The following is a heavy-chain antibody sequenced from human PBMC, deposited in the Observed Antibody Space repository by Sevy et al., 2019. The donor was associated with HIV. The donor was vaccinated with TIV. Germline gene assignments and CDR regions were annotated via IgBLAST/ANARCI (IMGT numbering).Heavy chain of an antibody. CDR3: AKDRGDTSGWYFYFDY. CDR2: IYTSGTT. V-gene: IGHV4-61*02. D-gene: IGHD6-19*01. CDR1: GASISSGSNY. J-gene: IGHJ4*02. Sequence: SETLSLTCTVSGASISSGSNYWTWIRQPAGKGLEWIGRIYTSGTTNYNPSLKSRVTISVDTSKNQFSLKLTSVTAADTAVYYCAKDRGDTSGWYFYFDYWGQGTLVTVSS.